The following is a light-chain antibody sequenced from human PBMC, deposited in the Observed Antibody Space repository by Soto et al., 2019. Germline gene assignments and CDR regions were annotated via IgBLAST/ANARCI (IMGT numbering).Light chain of an antibody. CDR3: QQRSNWQVT. CDR1: QSVSSY. Sequence: EIVLTQSPVTLSLSPGERATLSCRASQSVSSYLAWYQQKPGQAPRLLIYDASNRATGIPARFSGSGSGTDFTLTISSLEPEDFAVYYCQQRSNWQVTFGQATRLEI. CDR2: DAS. J-gene: IGKJ5*01. V-gene: IGKV3-11*01.